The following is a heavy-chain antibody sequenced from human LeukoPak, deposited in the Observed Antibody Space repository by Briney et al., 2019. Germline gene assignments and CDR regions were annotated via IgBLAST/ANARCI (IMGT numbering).Heavy chain of an antibody. D-gene: IGHD1-26*01. J-gene: IGHJ2*01. CDR1: GFTFSSYG. Sequence: PGGSLRLSCAASGFTFSSYGMHWVRQAPGKGLEWVAVIWYDGSNKYYADSVKGRFTISRDNSKNTLYLQMNSLRAEDTAVYYCAREPSGSYWYFDLWGRGTLVTVSS. CDR2: IWYDGSNK. CDR3: AREPSGSYWYFDL. V-gene: IGHV3-33*01.